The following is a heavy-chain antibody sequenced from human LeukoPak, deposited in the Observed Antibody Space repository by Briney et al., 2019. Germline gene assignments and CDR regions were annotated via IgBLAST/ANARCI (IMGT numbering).Heavy chain of an antibody. CDR1: GGTFSSYT. J-gene: IGHJ6*03. D-gene: IGHD2-2*01. CDR3: ARMGCSSTSCHPYYYYYMDV. V-gene: IGHV1-69*02. Sequence: GASVKVSCKASGGTFSSYTISWVRQAPGQGLEWMGRIIPILGIANYAQKFQGRVTITADKSTSTAYMELSSLRSEDTAVYYCARMGCSSTSCHPYYYYYMDVWGKGTTVTVS. CDR2: IIPILGIA.